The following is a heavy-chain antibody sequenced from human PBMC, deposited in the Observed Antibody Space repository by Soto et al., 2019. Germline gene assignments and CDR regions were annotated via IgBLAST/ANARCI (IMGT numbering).Heavy chain of an antibody. CDR1: GGSFSGYY. J-gene: IGHJ6*02. D-gene: IGHD2-8*01. CDR2: INHSGST. CDR3: ARMGGYCTNGVCYKRAFYYCYGMDV. V-gene: IGHV4-34*01. Sequence: LSLTCAVYGGSFSGYYWSWIRQPAGKWVEWIGEINHSGSTNYNPSLKSRVPISVDTAKNQFSLKLSSVTAADTAVYYCARMGGYCTNGVCYKRAFYYCYGMDVWGQGTTVTVSS.